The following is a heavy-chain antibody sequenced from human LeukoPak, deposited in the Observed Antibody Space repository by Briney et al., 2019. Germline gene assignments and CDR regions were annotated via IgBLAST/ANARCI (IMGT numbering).Heavy chain of an antibody. Sequence: GESLKISCKGSGYSFTSYWIGWVRQMPGKGLEWMGIIYPGDSDTRYSPSFQGQVTISADKSISTAYLQRSSLKASDTAMYYCARTSIVVSNWFDPWGQGTLVTVSS. CDR2: IYPGDSDT. J-gene: IGHJ5*02. D-gene: IGHD2-15*01. CDR3: ARTSIVVSNWFDP. V-gene: IGHV5-51*01. CDR1: GYSFTSYW.